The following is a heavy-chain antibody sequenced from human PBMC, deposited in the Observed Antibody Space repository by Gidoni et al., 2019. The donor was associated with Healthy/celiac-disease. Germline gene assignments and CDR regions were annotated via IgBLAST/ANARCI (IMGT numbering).Heavy chain of an antibody. Sequence: EVQLLESGGGLVQPGGSLRLSCAASGFTFSSYAMSWVRQAPGKGLEWVSVISGSGGSTYYADSVKGRFTISRDNSKNTLYLQMNSLRAEDTAVYYCAKDLNFGRGYSYGPNDYWGQGTLVTVSS. CDR1: GFTFSSYA. J-gene: IGHJ4*02. V-gene: IGHV3-23*01. CDR3: AKDLNFGRGYSYGPNDY. D-gene: IGHD5-18*01. CDR2: ISGSGGST.